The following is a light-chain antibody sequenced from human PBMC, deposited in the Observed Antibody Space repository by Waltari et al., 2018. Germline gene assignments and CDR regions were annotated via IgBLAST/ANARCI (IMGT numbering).Light chain of an antibody. CDR3: SSYISSSTLEV. CDR1: SSDVGAYNY. J-gene: IGLJ2*01. CDR2: DVS. V-gene: IGLV2-14*03. Sequence: QSALTQPASVSGSPGQSITIPCTGTSSDVGAYNYVPWYQQHPGKAPKLMIFDVSNRPSGVSNRFSGSKSGNTASLTISGLQAEDEADYYCSSYISSSTLEVFGGGTSLTVL.